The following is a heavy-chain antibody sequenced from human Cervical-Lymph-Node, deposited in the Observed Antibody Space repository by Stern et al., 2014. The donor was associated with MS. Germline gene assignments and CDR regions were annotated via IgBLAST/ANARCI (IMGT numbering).Heavy chain of an antibody. CDR1: GGTFSNYA. CDR3: ARDETGIAFDI. J-gene: IGHJ3*02. V-gene: IGHV1-69*01. D-gene: IGHD3-9*01. Sequence: VQLVESGADVKKPGSSVKVSCKASGGTFSNYAINWMRQAPGPGLEWMGGIIPLLGTTNSAHQFQGRVTISADEYPSTVYMELFSLRSDDTAVYYCARDETGIAFDIWGQGTMVIVSS. CDR2: IIPLLGTT.